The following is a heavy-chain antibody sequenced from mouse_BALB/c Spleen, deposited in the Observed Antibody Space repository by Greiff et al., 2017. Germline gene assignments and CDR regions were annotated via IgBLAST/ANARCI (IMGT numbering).Heavy chain of an antibody. CDR3: AIQKVLLRPWFAY. V-gene: IGHV3-2*02. J-gene: IGHJ3*01. CDR2: ISYSGST. Sequence: EVQRVESGPGLVKPSQSLSLTCTVTGYSITSDYAWNWIRQFPGNKLEWMGYISYSGSTSYNPSLKSRISITRDTSKNQFFLQLNSVTTEDTATYYCAIQKVLLRPWFAYWGQGTLVTVSA. D-gene: IGHD1-1*01. CDR1: GYSITSDYA.